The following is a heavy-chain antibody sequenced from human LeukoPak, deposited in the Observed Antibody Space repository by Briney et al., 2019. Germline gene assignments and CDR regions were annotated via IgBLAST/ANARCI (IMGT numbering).Heavy chain of an antibody. CDR2: ISYSGNP. J-gene: IGHJ3*02. D-gene: IGHD6-13*01. CDR3: ARGIAAAGTPDAFDI. V-gene: IGHV4-59*12. Sequence: SETLSLTCTVSGGSISSYYWSWIRQPAGKGLEWIGYISYSGNPNYNPSLKSRVTISVDRSKNQFSLKLSSVTAADTAVYYCARGIAAAGTPDAFDIWGQGTMVTVSS. CDR1: GGSISSYY.